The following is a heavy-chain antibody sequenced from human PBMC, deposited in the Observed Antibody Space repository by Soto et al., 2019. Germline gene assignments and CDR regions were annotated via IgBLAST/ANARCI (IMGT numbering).Heavy chain of an antibody. CDR1: GFTFSSYW. V-gene: IGHV3-7*01. J-gene: IGHJ3*02. CDR2: IKQDGSEK. D-gene: IGHD3-9*01. CDR3: ARAAYYDIPGGSDAFAI. Sequence: EVQLVESGGGLVQPGGSLRLSCAASGFTFSSYWMSWVRQAPGKGLEWVANIKQDGSEKYYVDSVKGRLTISRDNAKNSLYLQMNSLRAEDTAVYYCARAAYYDIPGGSDAFAIWGQGTMVTVSS.